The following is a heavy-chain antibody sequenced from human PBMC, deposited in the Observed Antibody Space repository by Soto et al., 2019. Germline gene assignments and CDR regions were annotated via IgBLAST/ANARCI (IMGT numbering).Heavy chain of an antibody. Sequence: GGSLRLSCAASGFTFSSYGMHWVRQAPGKGLEWVAVIWYDGSNKYYADSVKGRFTISRDNSKNTLYLQMNSLRAEDTAVYYCARDDIVVVPAAMGAFDIWGQGTMVTVSS. D-gene: IGHD2-2*01. V-gene: IGHV3-33*01. CDR1: GFTFSSYG. CDR3: ARDDIVVVPAAMGAFDI. J-gene: IGHJ3*02. CDR2: IWYDGSNK.